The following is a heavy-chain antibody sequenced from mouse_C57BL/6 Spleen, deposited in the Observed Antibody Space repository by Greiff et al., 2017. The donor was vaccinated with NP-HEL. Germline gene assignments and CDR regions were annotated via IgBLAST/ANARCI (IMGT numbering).Heavy chain of an antibody. J-gene: IGHJ3*01. V-gene: IGHV3-6*01. D-gene: IGHD2-4*01. CDR3: ARDPPIYYDYDGFAY. Sequence: DVKLQESGPGLVKPSQSLSLTCSVTGYSITSGYYWNWIRQFPGNKLEWMGYISYDGSNNYNPSLKNRISITRDTSKNQFFLKLNSVNTEDTATYYCARDPPIYYDYDGFAYWGQGTLVTVSA. CDR2: ISYDGSN. CDR1: GYSITSGYY.